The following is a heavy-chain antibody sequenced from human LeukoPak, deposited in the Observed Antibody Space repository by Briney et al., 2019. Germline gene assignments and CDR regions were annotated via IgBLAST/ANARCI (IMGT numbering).Heavy chain of an antibody. V-gene: IGHV1-3*01. D-gene: IGHD2-2*01. CDR1: GHTSTTYA. J-gene: IGHJ5*02. CDR3: ARAPRGNSGYCSSSSCTDHRYNWFDP. CDR2: INAGNGNI. Sequence: ASVKVSCKASGHTSTTYAIHWVRQAPGQGLEWMGWINAGNGNIKYSQKFQGRVTITGDTSASTAYMEVSSLRSEDTAVYFCARAPRGNSGYCSSSSCTDHRYNWFDPWGQETLVTVSS.